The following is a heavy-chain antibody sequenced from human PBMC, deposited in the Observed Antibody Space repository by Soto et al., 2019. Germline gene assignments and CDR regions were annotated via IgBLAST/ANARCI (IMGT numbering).Heavy chain of an antibody. CDR2: INSNSGAT. D-gene: IGHD3-3*01. J-gene: IGHJ5*02. Sequence: QVQLVQSGAEVKKPGASVKVSCKASGYTFTGYFMHWVRQAPGQGLEWMGWINSNSGATKYAQKFQRRVILSRDTSISTAHVALRGLRPDGPAVYYCARGGGTILAPLPWGQGTLVTVSS. CDR3: ARGGGTILAPLP. CDR1: GYTFTGYF. V-gene: IGHV1-2*02.